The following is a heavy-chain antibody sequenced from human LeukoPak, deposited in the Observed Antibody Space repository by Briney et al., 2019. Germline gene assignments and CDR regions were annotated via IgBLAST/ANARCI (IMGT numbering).Heavy chain of an antibody. CDR1: GGSISSYY. D-gene: IGHD5-12*01. CDR2: SYYCGST. CDR3: ERSSMDASVYSGYVYYFYY. J-gene: IGHJ4*02. V-gene: IGHV4-59*01. Sequence: SETLSLTCTVSGGSISSYYWSWIRQPPGKGRGWKGYSYYCGSTNSNPSPKRRVTISVDTSKTQFSLKLASVSVRARAVYYGERSSMDASVYSGYVYYFYYWGQGTLVTVST.